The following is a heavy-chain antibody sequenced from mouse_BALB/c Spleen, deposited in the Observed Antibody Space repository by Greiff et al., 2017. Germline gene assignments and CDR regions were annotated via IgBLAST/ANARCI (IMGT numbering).Heavy chain of an antibody. CDR1: GFTFSSFG. D-gene: IGHD1-1*01. J-gene: IGHJ2*01. CDR2: ISSGSSTI. CDR3: ARSPLRYYFDY. V-gene: IGHV5-17*02. Sequence: VQLKESGGGLVQPGGSRKLSCAASGFTFSSFGMHWVRQAPEKGLEWVAYISSGSSTIYYADTVKGRFTISRDNPKNTLFLQMTSLRSEDTAMYYCARSPLRYYFDYWGQGTTLTVSS.